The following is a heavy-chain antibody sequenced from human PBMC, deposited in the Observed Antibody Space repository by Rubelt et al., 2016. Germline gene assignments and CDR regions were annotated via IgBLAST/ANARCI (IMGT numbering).Heavy chain of an antibody. D-gene: IGHD3-16*01. Sequence: QVQLQQWGAGLLKPSETPSLTCAVYGGSSSGDYWSWVRQPPGKGLEWIGEINHSGITKYNPSLISGVTISVETSKNQLSLKRKSVTVADTAAYYCARGGGVRRRRDYGMDVWGQGTTVTVSS. CDR3: ARGGGVRRRRDYGMDV. CDR1: GGSSSGDY. V-gene: IGHV4-34*01. CDR2: INHSGIT. J-gene: IGHJ6*02.